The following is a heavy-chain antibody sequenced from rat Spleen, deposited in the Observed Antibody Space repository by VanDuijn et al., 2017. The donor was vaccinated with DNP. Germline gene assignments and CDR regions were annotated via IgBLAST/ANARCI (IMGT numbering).Heavy chain of an antibody. CDR3: ARHEATEGIDFDY. J-gene: IGHJ2*01. D-gene: IGHD1-11*01. V-gene: IGHV5-7*01. CDR2: ISYDGGST. CDR1: AITFSDHN. Sequence: EVQLVESGGGLVQPGRSLKLSCAVSAITFSDHNMAWVRQAPKKGLEWVAYISYDGGSTYYRDSVKGRFTIFRDNAKSTLYLQMDSLRSEDTATYYCARHEATEGIDFDYWGQGVMVTVSS.